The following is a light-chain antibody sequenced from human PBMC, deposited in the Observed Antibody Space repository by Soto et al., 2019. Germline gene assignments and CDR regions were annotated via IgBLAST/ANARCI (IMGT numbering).Light chain of an antibody. J-gene: IGKJ4*01. CDR2: AAS. Sequence: AIRMTQSPSSFSASTGDRVTITCRASQGISSYLAWYQQKPGKAPKLLIYAASTLQSGVPSTFSGSGSGTDFTLTISSLQPEDFATYYCLQAYNYPLTFGGGTKVDIK. V-gene: IGKV1-8*01. CDR1: QGISSY. CDR3: LQAYNYPLT.